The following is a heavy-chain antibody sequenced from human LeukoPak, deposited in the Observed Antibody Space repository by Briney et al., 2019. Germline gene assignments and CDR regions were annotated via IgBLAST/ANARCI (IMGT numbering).Heavy chain of an antibody. Sequence: ASVKVSCKASGYTFTSYGISWVRQAPGQGLEWMGWISAYNGNTNYAQKLQGRVTMTTDTSTSTAYMELRSLRSDDTAVYYCARDLDTVRSGRYFDYWGQGTLVTVSS. J-gene: IGHJ4*02. D-gene: IGHD4-11*01. CDR3: ARDLDTVRSGRYFDY. V-gene: IGHV1-18*01. CDR1: GYTFTSYG. CDR2: ISAYNGNT.